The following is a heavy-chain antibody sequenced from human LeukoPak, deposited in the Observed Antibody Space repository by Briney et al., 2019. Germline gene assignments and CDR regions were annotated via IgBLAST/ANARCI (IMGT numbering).Heavy chain of an antibody. Sequence: AGGSLRLSCAASGFTFTNAWMTWVRQAPGKGREWVARIKNNTDGGTTDYAAPVKGRFTISRDDSKNTLYLQMNSLKHEDTAVYYCTSVAVTMVRGVIIITRSFDYWGQGTLVTVSS. V-gene: IGHV3-15*01. J-gene: IGHJ4*02. CDR1: GFTFTNAW. D-gene: IGHD3-10*01. CDR3: TSVAVTMVRGVIIITRSFDY. CDR2: IKNNTDGGTT.